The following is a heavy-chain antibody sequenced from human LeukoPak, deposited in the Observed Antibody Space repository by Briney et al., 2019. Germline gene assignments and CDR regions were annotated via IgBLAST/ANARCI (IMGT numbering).Heavy chain of an antibody. Sequence: GGCLRLSCPASGFTFSGFAMSWVRPTPGRGLEWVSGISGSGDNTLYADSVKGRFTISRDNSKNTLYLEMNSLRADDTAIYYCAKMKGHPLPKYYMDVWGQGTTVTVSS. CDR2: ISGSGDNT. CDR3: AKMKGHPLPKYYMDV. J-gene: IGHJ6*01. D-gene: IGHD1-26*01. CDR1: GFTFSGFA. V-gene: IGHV3-23*01.